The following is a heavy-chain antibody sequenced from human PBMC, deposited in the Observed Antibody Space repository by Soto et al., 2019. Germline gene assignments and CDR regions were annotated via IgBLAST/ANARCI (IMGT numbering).Heavy chain of an antibody. V-gene: IGHV4-34*01. CDR3: ARGLSITNTFYYYYAMDV. CDR1: GGSFSRYY. Sequence: SETLSLTCAIYGGSFSRYYWNWIRQPPGEGLEWIGEINHSGSTNYNPSLKSRVTISVDTSRNQFSLKLSSVTAADTAVYYCARGLSITNTFYYYYAMDVWGRGTTVTVSS. J-gene: IGHJ6*02. D-gene: IGHD2-8*01. CDR2: INHSGST.